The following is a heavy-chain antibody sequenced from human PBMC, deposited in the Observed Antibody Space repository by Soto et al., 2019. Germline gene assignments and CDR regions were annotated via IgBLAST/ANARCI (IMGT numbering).Heavy chain of an antibody. CDR3: TTARHCSSDACPSAE. D-gene: IGHD6-13*01. V-gene: IGHV3-23*01. Sequence: EEQLLESGGGLVQPGGSLRLSCAASGFTFSNYAMSWVRQVPGKGLEWVSAISGRGDRTFYADSVKGRFTISRDNSRNTVFLQMSALRAEDTALYYCTTARHCSSDACPSAEWGQGTLITVSS. CDR1: GFTFSNYA. CDR2: ISGRGDRT. J-gene: IGHJ4*02.